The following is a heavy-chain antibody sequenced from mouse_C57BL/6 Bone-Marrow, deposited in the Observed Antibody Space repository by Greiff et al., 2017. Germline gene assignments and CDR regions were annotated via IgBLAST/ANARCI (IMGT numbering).Heavy chain of an antibody. V-gene: IGHV2-2*01. J-gene: IGHJ3*01. CDR1: GFSLTSYG. CDR3: ARRSFAY. CDR2: IWSGGST. Sequence: QVQLQQSGPGLVQPSQSLSITCTVSGFSLTSYGVHWVRQSPGKGREWMGVIWSGGSTDYNAAFISRLSISKDNSKSQVFFKMNSLQADDTAISYCARRSFAYWGQGTLVTVSA.